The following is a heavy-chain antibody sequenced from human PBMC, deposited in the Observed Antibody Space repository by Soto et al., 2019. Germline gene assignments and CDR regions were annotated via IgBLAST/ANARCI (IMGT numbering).Heavy chain of an antibody. D-gene: IGHD4-17*01. V-gene: IGHV4-39*01. Sequence: QLQLQESGPGLVKPSETLSLTCTVSGGSISSSSYYWGWIRQPPGKGLEWIGSIYYSGSTYYNPSLKSRVTISVDPSKNQFSLKLSSVTAADTAVYYCARGDYGDYGGLLKHENWFDPWGQGTLVTVSS. CDR3: ARGDYGDYGGLLKHENWFDP. CDR1: GGSISSSSYY. J-gene: IGHJ5*02. CDR2: IYYSGST.